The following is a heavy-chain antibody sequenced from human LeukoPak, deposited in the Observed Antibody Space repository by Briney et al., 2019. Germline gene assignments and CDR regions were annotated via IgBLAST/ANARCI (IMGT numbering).Heavy chain of an antibody. D-gene: IGHD2-2*01. J-gene: IGHJ4*02. CDR3: ARDTLVVVPAAQTGYSYGLQDY. V-gene: IGHV3-66*01. Sequence: GGSLRLSCAASGFTVSSNYMSWVRQAPGKGLEWVSVIYSGGSTYYADSVKGRFTISRDNSKNTLYLQMNSLRAEDTAVYYCARDTLVVVPAAQTGYSYGLQDYWGQGTLVTVSS. CDR1: GFTVSSNY. CDR2: IYSGGST.